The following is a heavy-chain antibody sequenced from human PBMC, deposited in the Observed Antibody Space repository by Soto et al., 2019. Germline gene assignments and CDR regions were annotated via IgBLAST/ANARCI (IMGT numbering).Heavy chain of an antibody. CDR2: IWYDGSNK. J-gene: IGHJ3*02. Sequence: GGSLRLSCAASGFTFIIYGIHWVRQKQGKGLEWVAVIWYDGSNKYYADSVKGRFTISRDNSKNTLYLQMNSLRAEDTAVYYCARDLRNDILTGPTDAFDIWGQGTMVTVSS. CDR1: GFTFIIYG. D-gene: IGHD3-9*01. CDR3: ARDLRNDILTGPTDAFDI. V-gene: IGHV3-33*01.